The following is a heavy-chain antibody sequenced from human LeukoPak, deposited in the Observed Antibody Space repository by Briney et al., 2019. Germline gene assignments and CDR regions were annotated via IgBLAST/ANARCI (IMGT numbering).Heavy chain of an antibody. V-gene: IGHV4-34*01. CDR1: GGSFSGYY. CDR2: INHSGST. Sequence: SETLSLTCAVYGGSFSGYYWSWIRQPPGKGLEWIGEINHSGSTNYNPSLKSRVTISVDTSKNQFSLKLSSVTAADTAVYYCARGRITMVRGVIFDYWGRGTLVTVSS. CDR3: ARGRITMVRGVIFDY. D-gene: IGHD3-10*01. J-gene: IGHJ4*02.